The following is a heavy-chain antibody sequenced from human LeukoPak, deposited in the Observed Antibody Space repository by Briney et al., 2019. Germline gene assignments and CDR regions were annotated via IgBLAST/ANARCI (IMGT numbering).Heavy chain of an antibody. V-gene: IGHV3-30*06. CDR2: ISYDGSNK. J-gene: IGHJ4*02. CDR1: GFTFRSYG. CDR3: AREDL. Sequence: GGSLRLSCAASGFTFRSYGMHWVRQAPGKGLEWVAVISYDGSNKYNADSVKGRFTISRDKSKNTLYVQMNGLRAEDTAVCYCAREDLWGQGTLVTVSS.